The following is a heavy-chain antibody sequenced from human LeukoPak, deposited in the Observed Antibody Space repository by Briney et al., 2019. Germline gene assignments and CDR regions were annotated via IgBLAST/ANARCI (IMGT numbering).Heavy chain of an antibody. CDR1: GFTFRDSA. V-gene: IGHV3-23*01. CDR2: ISFSGGNT. CDR3: ARGAFISSRSWIDY. D-gene: IGHD6-13*01. J-gene: IGHJ4*02. Sequence: GGSLRLSCAASGFTFRDSAMSWVRQAPGKGLEWVSLISFSGGNTYYTDSVKGRFTISRDNSKGTMYLQMNSLSAEDTAVYYCARGAFISSRSWIDYWGQGTQVTVSS.